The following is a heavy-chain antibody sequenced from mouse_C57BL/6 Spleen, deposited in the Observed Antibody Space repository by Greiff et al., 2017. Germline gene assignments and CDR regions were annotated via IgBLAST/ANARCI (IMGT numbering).Heavy chain of an antibody. CDR2: INPNSGST. V-gene: IGHV1-64*01. J-gene: IGHJ4*01. D-gene: IGHD1-3*01. CDR3: AREWGYIAYAMDY. Sequence: QVQLQQPGAELVKPGASVKLSCKASGYTFTSYWMHWVKQRPGQGLEWIGMINPNSGSTNYNEKFKSKATLTVDKSSSTAYMQLSSLTSEDSAVYYCAREWGYIAYAMDYWGQGTSVTVSS. CDR1: GYTFTSYW.